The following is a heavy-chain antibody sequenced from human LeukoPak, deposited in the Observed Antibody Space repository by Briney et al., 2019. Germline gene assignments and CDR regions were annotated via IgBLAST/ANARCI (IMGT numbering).Heavy chain of an antibody. J-gene: IGHJ4*02. Sequence: PGGSLRLSCAASGFTFSSYAMHWVRQAPGKGLEWVAVISYDGTNKYYADSVKGRFAISRDNSKNTLYLQMNSLRAEDTAVYYCAKGGWLQLFDYWGQGTLVTVSS. D-gene: IGHD5-24*01. V-gene: IGHV3-30*09. CDR1: GFTFSSYA. CDR2: ISYDGTNK. CDR3: AKGGWLQLFDY.